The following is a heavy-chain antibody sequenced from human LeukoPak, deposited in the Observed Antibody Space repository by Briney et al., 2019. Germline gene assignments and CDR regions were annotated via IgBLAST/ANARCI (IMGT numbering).Heavy chain of an antibody. CDR1: GFTFSSYA. V-gene: IGHV3-23*01. CDR3: AKEEAVRGVTFGLLDY. Sequence: GGSLRLSCAASGFTFSSYAMSWVRQAPGKGLEWVSAISGSGGSTYYADSVKGRFTISRDNSKNTLYLQMNSLRAEDTAVYYCAKEEAVRGVTFGLLDYWGQGTLVTVSS. CDR2: ISGSGGST. D-gene: IGHD3-10*01. J-gene: IGHJ4*02.